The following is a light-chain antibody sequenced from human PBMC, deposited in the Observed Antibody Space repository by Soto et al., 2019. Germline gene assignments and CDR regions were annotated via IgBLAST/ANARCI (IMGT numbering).Light chain of an antibody. J-gene: IGLJ1*01. Sequence: QSVLAQPASVSGSPGQSITISCTGTNSDLGAYDYVSWYQQHPGKAPRLLIYEVFNRPSGVSDRFSGSKSANTASLTIPGLQADDEADYYCSSYTASSARVFGPGTKATVL. V-gene: IGLV2-14*01. CDR1: NSDLGAYDY. CDR2: EVF. CDR3: SSYTASSARV.